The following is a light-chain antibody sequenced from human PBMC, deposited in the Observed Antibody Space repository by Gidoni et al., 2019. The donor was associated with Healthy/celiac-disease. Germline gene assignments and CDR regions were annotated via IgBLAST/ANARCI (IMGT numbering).Light chain of an antibody. CDR1: NFGSKS. CDR3: QVWDSSSDLVV. CDR2: DDS. J-gene: IGLJ2*01. Sequence: SHVLTQPPSVSVAPGQTARITCGGNNFGSKSVHWYQQKPGRAPVLVVYDDSDRPSGIPERFSGSNSGNTATLTISRVEAGDEADYYCQVWDSSSDLVVFGGGTKLTVL. V-gene: IGLV3-21*02.